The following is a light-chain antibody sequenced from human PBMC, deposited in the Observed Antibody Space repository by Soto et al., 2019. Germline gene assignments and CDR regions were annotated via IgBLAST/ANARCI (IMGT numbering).Light chain of an antibody. Sequence: QSALTQPASVSGSPAQSITISCTGTSSDVGGYNYVSWYQQHPGKAPKLIIYEVSNRPSGVSNRFSGSKSGNTASLTISGLQAEDEADYYCSSYTSSSTFYVFGTGTKVTVL. V-gene: IGLV2-14*01. CDR1: SSDVGGYNY. CDR2: EVS. J-gene: IGLJ1*01. CDR3: SSYTSSSTFYV.